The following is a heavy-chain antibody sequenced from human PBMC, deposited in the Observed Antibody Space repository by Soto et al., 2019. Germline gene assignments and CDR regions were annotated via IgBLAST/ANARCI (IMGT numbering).Heavy chain of an antibody. Sequence: QVQLVESGGGVVQPGRSLRLSCAASGFTFSSYAMHWVRQAPGKGLEWVAVISYDGSNKYYADSVKGRFTISRDNSKNPMYLQMNSLRAEDAAVYYCARDGDGYNFAYWGQGTLVTVSS. J-gene: IGHJ4*02. D-gene: IGHD5-12*01. V-gene: IGHV3-30-3*01. CDR1: GFTFSSYA. CDR2: ISYDGSNK. CDR3: ARDGDGYNFAY.